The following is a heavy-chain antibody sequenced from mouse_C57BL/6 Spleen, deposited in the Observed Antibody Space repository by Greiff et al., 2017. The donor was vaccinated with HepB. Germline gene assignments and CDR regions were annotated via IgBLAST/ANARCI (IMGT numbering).Heavy chain of an antibody. J-gene: IGHJ3*01. CDR3: AREGSNLAWFAY. CDR2: IHPNSGST. CDR1: GYTFTSYW. Sequence: QVQLQQSGAELVKPGASVKLSCKASGYTFTSYWMHWVKQRPGQGLEWIGMIHPNSGSTNYNEKFKSKATLTVDKSSSTAYMQLSSLTSEDSAVYYCAREGSNLAWFAYWGQGTLVTVSA. D-gene: IGHD2-5*01. V-gene: IGHV1-64*01.